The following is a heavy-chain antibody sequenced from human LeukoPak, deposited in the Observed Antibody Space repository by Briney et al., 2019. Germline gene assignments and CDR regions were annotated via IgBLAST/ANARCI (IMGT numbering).Heavy chain of an antibody. CDR3: AKVVVVAATGPFDY. Sequence: GGSLRLSCAASGFTSGIYAVSWVRQAPGKGLEWVSAFSGGGDSYYADSVKGRFTISRDNSKKILYLQMNSLRAEDTAVYYCAKVVVVAATGPFDYWGQGTWSPSPQ. D-gene: IGHD2-15*01. CDR1: GFTSGIYA. CDR2: FSGGGDS. V-gene: IGHV3-23*01. J-gene: IGHJ4*02.